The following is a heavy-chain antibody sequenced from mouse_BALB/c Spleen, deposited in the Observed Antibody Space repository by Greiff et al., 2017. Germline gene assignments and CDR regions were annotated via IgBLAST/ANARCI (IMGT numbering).Heavy chain of an antibody. CDR1: GFNIKDTY. D-gene: IGHD2-1*01. V-gene: IGHV14-3*02. J-gene: IGHJ4*01. Sequence: VQVVESGAELVKPGASVKLSCTASGFNIKDTYMHWVKQRPEQGLEWIGRIDPANGNTKYDPKFQGKATITADTSSNTAYLQLSSLTSEDTAVYYCARQDGNYEAMDYWGQGTSVTVSS. CDR3: ARQDGNYEAMDY. CDR2: IDPANGNT.